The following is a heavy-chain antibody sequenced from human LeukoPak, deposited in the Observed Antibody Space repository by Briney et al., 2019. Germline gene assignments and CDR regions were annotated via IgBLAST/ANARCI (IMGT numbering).Heavy chain of an antibody. J-gene: IGHJ4*02. CDR3: ARLRPLDY. Sequence: SETLSLTCAVYGGSFSGYYWSWIRQPPGKGLGWIGEINHSGSTNYNPSLKSRVTISIDTSKNQFSLKLSSVTAADTAVYYCARLRPLDYWGQGTLVTVSS. V-gene: IGHV4-34*01. CDR2: INHSGST. CDR1: GGSFSGYY.